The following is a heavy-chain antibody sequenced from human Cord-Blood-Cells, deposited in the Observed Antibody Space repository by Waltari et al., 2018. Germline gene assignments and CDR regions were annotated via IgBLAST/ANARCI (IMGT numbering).Heavy chain of an antibody. J-gene: IGHJ4*02. CDR2: INPNSGGT. CDR1: GYTFTGYY. CDR3: ARGTIAAAGNFDY. V-gene: IGHV1-2*06. Sequence: QVQLVQSGAEVKKPGASVTVSCKASGYTFTGYYMHLLRQAPGQGLEWMGRINPNSGGTNYAQKFQGRVTMTRDTSISTAYMELSRLRSDDTAVYYCARGTIAAAGNFDYWGQGTLVTVSS. D-gene: IGHD6-13*01.